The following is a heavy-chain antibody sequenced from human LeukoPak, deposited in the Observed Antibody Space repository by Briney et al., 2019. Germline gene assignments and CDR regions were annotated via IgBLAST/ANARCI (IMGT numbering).Heavy chain of an antibody. Sequence: PSQTLSLTCTVSGGSISSGSYYWSWIRQPAGKGLEWIGRIYTSGSTNYNPSLKGRVTMSVDTSKNQFSLKLSSVTAADTAMYYCARGGSYYYFDYWGQGTLVTVSS. CDR3: ARGGSYYYFDY. V-gene: IGHV4-61*02. J-gene: IGHJ4*02. D-gene: IGHD1-26*01. CDR1: GGSISSGSYY. CDR2: IYTSGST.